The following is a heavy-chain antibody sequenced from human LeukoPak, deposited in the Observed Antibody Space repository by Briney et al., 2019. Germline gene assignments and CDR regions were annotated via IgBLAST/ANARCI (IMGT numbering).Heavy chain of an antibody. J-gene: IGHJ4*02. CDR1: GHSISSSNYF. Sequence: SETLSLTCTVSGHSISSSNYFWGWIRQPPGKRPEWIGSIYYSGTTYSNPSLNSRVTISIDTSKNQFSLKLSSVTAADTAVYYCATSFGTPTFDYWGQGTLVTVSS. V-gene: IGHV4-39*07. CDR3: ATSFGTPTFDY. D-gene: IGHD1-7*01. CDR2: IYYSGTT.